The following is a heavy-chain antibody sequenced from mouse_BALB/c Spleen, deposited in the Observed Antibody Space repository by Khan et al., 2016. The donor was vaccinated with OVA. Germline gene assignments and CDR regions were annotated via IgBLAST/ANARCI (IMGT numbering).Heavy chain of an antibody. V-gene: IGHV9-1*02. CDR3: ARISSYWYSDV. CDR1: GYTFTNYG. D-gene: IGHD6-2*01. CDR2: INTYTGEP. J-gene: IGHJ1*01. Sequence: QIQLVQSGPELKKPGETVKISCKASGYTFTNYGMNWVKQAPGKGLKWMGWINTYTGEPTYADDFKGRFVFSLETSASTAYLQISNLKNEDMTTLFCARISSYWYSDVWGAGTTVTVSS.